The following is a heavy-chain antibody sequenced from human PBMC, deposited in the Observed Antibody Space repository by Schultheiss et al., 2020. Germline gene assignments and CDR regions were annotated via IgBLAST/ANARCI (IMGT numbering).Heavy chain of an antibody. J-gene: IGHJ5*02. D-gene: IGHD2-2*01. CDR2: IWYDGSNK. V-gene: IGHV3-30*02. CDR1: GFTFSSYG. CDR3: TVVVVPRMGRSEA. Sequence: GGSLRLSCAASGFTFSSYGMHWVRQAPGKGLEWVAVIWYDGSNKYYADSVKGRFTISRDNSKNTLYLQMNSLRAEDTAVYYCTVVVVPRMGRSEAWGQGTLVTVSS.